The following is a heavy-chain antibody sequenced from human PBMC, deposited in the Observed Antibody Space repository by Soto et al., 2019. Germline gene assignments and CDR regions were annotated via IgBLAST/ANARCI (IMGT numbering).Heavy chain of an antibody. D-gene: IGHD3-22*01. V-gene: IGHV2-5*02. J-gene: IGHJ4*02. CDR3: AHKTDSSGHWAYYFDY. CDR2: IYWDDDK. Sequence: QITLKESGPTLVKPTQTLTLTCTFSGFSLSTSGVGVGWIRQPPGKALEWLALIYWDDDKRYSPSLKSRLTITKDTSKNQVVLTMTNMDPVDTATYYCAHKTDSSGHWAYYFDYWGQGTLVTVSS. CDR1: GFSLSTSGVG.